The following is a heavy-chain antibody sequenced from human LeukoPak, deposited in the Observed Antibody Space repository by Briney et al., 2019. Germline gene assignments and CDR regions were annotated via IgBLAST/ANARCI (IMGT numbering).Heavy chain of an antibody. D-gene: IGHD3-10*01. CDR3: AKGPLWNAFDI. CDR2: ISGSGGST. CDR1: GLTFSSYA. Sequence: GGSLRPSCAPSGLTFSSYAMSWVRQAPGNGLEWVSAISGSGGSTYYADSVKGRFTISRDNSKNTLYLQMNSLRAYDTAVYYCAKGPLWNAFDICGQGTMVTVSS. V-gene: IGHV3-23*01. J-gene: IGHJ3*02.